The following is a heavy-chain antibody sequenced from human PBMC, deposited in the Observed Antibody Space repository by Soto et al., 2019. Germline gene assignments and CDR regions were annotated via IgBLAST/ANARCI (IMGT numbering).Heavy chain of an antibody. CDR3: ARASTVTTRYGMDV. D-gene: IGHD4-17*01. CDR1: GGSISSYY. CDR2: IYYSGST. Sequence: PSETLSLTCTVSGGSISSYYWSWIRQSPGKGLEWLGYIYYSGSTNYNPSLKSRVTISVDTSKNQFSLKLSSVTAADTAVYYCARASTVTTRYGMDVWGQGTTVTVS. V-gene: IGHV4-59*01. J-gene: IGHJ6*02.